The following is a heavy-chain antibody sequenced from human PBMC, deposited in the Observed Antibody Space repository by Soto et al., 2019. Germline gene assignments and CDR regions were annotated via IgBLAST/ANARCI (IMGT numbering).Heavy chain of an antibody. V-gene: IGHV3-49*04. CDR3: TRGWELLRSPFDY. J-gene: IGHJ4*02. CDR2: IRSKAYGGTT. CDR1: GFTFGDYA. Sequence: GGSLRLSCTASGFTFGDYAMSWVRQAPGKGLEWVGFIRSKAYGGTTEYAASVKGRFTISRDDSKSIAYLQMNSLKTEDTAVYYCTRGWELLRSPFDYWGQGTLVTVSS. D-gene: IGHD1-26*01.